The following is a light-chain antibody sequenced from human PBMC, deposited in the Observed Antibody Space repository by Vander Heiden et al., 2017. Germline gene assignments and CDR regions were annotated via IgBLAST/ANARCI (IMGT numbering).Light chain of an antibody. Sequence: IQLTQSPSSLSASVGDRVTITCRASPSISSHLAWYQQKPGKAPKLLIYAASTLQSGVPSRFSGSGSETDFTLTISSLQPEDFATYYCQQLNSHPYTFGQGTKLEIK. CDR3: QQLNSHPYT. CDR1: PSISSH. V-gene: IGKV1-9*01. CDR2: AAS. J-gene: IGKJ2*01.